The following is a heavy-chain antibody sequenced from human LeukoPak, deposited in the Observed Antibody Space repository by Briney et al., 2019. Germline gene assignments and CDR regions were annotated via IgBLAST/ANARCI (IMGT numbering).Heavy chain of an antibody. D-gene: IGHD2-2*01. Sequence: ASVKVSCKASGYTFTGYYMHWVRQAPGQGFEWMGWINPNSGGTNYAQKFQGRVTMTRDTSISTAYMELSRLRSDDTAVYYCASNPRASTVGNFDYWGQGTLVTVSS. CDR1: GYTFTGYY. CDR2: INPNSGGT. V-gene: IGHV1-2*02. J-gene: IGHJ4*02. CDR3: ASNPRASTVGNFDY.